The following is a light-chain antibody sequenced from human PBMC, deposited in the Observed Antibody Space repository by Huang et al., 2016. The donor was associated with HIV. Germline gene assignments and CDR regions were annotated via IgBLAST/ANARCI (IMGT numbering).Light chain of an antibody. V-gene: IGKV3-11*01. CDR2: DAA. CDR1: ESISTY. CDR3: QQRLNWPP. J-gene: IGKJ4*01. Sequence: EIVLTQSPATLSLSPGERATLPCRASESISTYLAWYQQKPGQAPRLLIFDAAKRATGIPARFIVSGSGTDFTLTISSLEPEDFAVYYCQQRLNWPPFGGGTKVEI.